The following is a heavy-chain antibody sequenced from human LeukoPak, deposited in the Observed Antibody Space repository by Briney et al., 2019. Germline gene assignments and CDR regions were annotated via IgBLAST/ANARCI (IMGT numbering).Heavy chain of an antibody. J-gene: IGHJ4*02. Sequence: GASVKVSCKASGYTFTRYYMYWVRQAPGQGLEWMGIINPSGGTTNYAQKFQGRVTMTRDTSTSTVYMELSSLRSDDTAVYYCARDLGTAVAPRDYWGQGTLVTVSS. CDR3: ARDLGTAVAPRDY. D-gene: IGHD6-19*01. V-gene: IGHV1-46*01. CDR2: INPSGGTT. CDR1: GYTFTRYY.